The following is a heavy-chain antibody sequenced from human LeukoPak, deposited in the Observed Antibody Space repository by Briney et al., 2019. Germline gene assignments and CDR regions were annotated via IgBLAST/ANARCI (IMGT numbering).Heavy chain of an antibody. J-gene: IGHJ4*02. CDR1: GFTFSSYG. CDR3: AKDLTAMVMGY. V-gene: IGHV3-30*18. Sequence: PGRSLRLSCAASGFTFSSYGMHWVRQAPGKGLEWVAVISYDGSNKYYADSVKGRFTISRDNSKNTLYLQMNSLRAEDTAVYYCAKDLTAMVMGYWGQGTLVTVSS. D-gene: IGHD5-18*01. CDR2: ISYDGSNK.